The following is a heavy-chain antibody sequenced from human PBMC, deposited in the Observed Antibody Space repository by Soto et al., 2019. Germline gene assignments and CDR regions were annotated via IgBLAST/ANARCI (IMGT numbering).Heavy chain of an antibody. CDR1: GGTFSSYA. CDR3: ASGHYYYSTGYYPAEYLQH. V-gene: IGHV1-69*01. D-gene: IGHD3-22*01. Sequence: QVQLVQSGAEVKKPGSSVKVSCKASGGTFSSYAISWVRQAPGQGLEWMAGIIPFFDTANYAPKFQGRVTISADESTSTAYMELNSLRFEDTAVYYCASGHYYYSTGYYPAEYLQHWGQGTLVTVSS. CDR2: IIPFFDTA. J-gene: IGHJ1*01.